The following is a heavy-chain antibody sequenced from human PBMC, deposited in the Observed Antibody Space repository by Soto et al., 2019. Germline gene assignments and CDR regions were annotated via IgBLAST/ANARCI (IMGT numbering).Heavy chain of an antibody. J-gene: IGHJ4*02. Sequence: SETLSLTCTVSGASITTYYWNWIRQPPGKGLEWIGNMFDSGTTRYNPSLKNRVTISADTSTNKISLKVRSVTAGDTAVYYCVAGNEYWGQGTLVTVSS. CDR3: VAGNEY. V-gene: IGHV4-59*01. CDR1: GASITTYY. CDR2: MFDSGTT. D-gene: IGHD6-19*01.